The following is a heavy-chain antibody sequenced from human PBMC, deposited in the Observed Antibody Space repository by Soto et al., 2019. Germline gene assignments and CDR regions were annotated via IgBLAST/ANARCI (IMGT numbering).Heavy chain of an antibody. CDR3: ARESEDLTSNFEY. Sequence: GGSLRLSCSASAFIFSASAMYWVSQSPGKGLEYISVISYNGGVRFYADSVKGRFTISRYNAKNSVYLEMNSMSAEDTAVYYCARESEDLTSNFEYWGQGTMVTVSS. CDR1: AFIFSASA. J-gene: IGHJ4*02. V-gene: IGHV3-64*04. CDR2: ISYNGGVR.